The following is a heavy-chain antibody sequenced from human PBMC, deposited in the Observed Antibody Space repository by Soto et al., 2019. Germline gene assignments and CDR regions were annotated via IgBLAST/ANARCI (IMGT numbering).Heavy chain of an antibody. CDR2: ISRSSSTI. CDR1: GFTFSNYN. V-gene: IGHV3-48*02. Sequence: EVLLVESGGGLVQPGGSLRLSCVASGFTFSNYNMNWVRQAPGKGLEWISYISRSSSTIYYADSVKGRFTISRDNAKNSLYLQMNSLRDEDTAVYYCASGTYGGGYLNWFDPWGQGTLVTVSS. CDR3: ASGTYGGGYLNWFDP. D-gene: IGHD2-21*01. J-gene: IGHJ5*02.